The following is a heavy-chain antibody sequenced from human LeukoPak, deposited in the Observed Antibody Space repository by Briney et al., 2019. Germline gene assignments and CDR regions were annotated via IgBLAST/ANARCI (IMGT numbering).Heavy chain of an antibody. CDR1: GFTFSSYG. Sequence: RRSLRLSCAASGFTFSSYGMHWVRQAPGKGLEWVAGISYDGSNKYYADSVKGRFTISRDNSKNTLYLQMNSLRAEDTAVYYCAKGSPAMITFGGVIGYWGQGTLVTVSS. J-gene: IGHJ4*02. CDR3: AKGSPAMITFGGVIGY. CDR2: ISYDGSNK. D-gene: IGHD3-16*01. V-gene: IGHV3-30*18.